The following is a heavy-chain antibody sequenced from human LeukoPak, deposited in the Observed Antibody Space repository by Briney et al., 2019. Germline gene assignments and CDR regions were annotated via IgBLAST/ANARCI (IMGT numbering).Heavy chain of an antibody. V-gene: IGHV3-7*04. Sequence: AGESLRLSCAASGFTFSNSWMSWVRQAPGKGLEWVANIKQDESKKNYVDSVKGRFTISRDNAKNSLYLQMNSLRAEDTAVYYCARDWGYGWDYWGQGTLVTVS. D-gene: IGHD3-16*01. J-gene: IGHJ4*02. CDR3: ARDWGYGWDY. CDR2: IKQDESKK. CDR1: GFTFSNSW.